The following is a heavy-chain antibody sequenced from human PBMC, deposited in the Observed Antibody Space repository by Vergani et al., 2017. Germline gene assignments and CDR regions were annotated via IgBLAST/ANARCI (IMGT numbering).Heavy chain of an antibody. CDR2: INPIDSKI. J-gene: IGHJ4*02. CDR1: ESSFISNE. CDR3: TRHVPCGDGACLHFDQ. V-gene: IGHV5-51*01. Sequence: EVMLVQSGAEVKQPGESLKISCKYSESSFISNEIAWVRQMSGKGLQWMGNINPIDSKIAYSPSFQGQAVMSLDKSITTAYLQWRSLKASDTAIYYCTRHVPCGDGACLHFDQWGQGTQVTVSS. D-gene: IGHD2-21*01.